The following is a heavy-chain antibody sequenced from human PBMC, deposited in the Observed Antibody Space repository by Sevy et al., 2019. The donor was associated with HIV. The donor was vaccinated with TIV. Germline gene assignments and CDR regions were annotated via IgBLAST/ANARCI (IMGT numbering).Heavy chain of an antibody. J-gene: IGHJ5*02. CDR2: ISSSSSTI. CDR3: ARDSMVRGVTNWFDP. CDR1: GFTLSSYS. V-gene: IGHV3-48*02. Sequence: GGSLRLSCAASGFTLSSYSMNWVRQAPGKGLEWVSYISSSSSTIYYADSVKGRFTISRDNAKNSLYLQMNSLRDEDTAVYYCARDSMVRGVTNWFDPWGQGTLVTVSS. D-gene: IGHD3-10*01.